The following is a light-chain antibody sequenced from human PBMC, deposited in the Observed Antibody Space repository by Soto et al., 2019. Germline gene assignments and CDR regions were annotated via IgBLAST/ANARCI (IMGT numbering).Light chain of an antibody. CDR1: QSVRSN. V-gene: IGKV3-15*01. CDR2: GAS. J-gene: IGKJ4*01. CDR3: QQYINWPPLT. Sequence: EIVLTQSPATLSVSPGERLTLSCRASQSVRSNLAWYQQKPGQAPRLLIFGASTRATNIPARFSGSGSGTEFTLTIGSLQSEDFAVYYCQQYINWPPLTFGGGTKVDIK.